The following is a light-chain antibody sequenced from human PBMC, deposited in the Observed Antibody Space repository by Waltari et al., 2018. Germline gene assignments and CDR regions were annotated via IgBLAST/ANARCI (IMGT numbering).Light chain of an antibody. Sequence: EIVLTQSPGTLSLSPGERATHSCRASQSVSSTYLAWYQRKPGQDPRLLIFGTSIRATGIPARFSGSGSGTDFTLSIYLLDPEDFAVYFCHRYRGLSPGGTFGQGTKVEIK. CDR3: HRYRGLSPGGT. J-gene: IGKJ1*01. V-gene: IGKV3-20*01. CDR2: GTS. CDR1: QSVSSTY.